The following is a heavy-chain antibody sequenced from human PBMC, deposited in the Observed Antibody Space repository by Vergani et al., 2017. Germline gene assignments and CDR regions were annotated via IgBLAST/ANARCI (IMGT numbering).Heavy chain of an antibody. CDR1: GFTFSSYE. CDR2: ISSSGSTI. D-gene: IGHD6-19*01. J-gene: IGHJ4*02. Sequence: EVQLVESGGGLVQPGGSLRLSCAASGFTFSSYEMNWVRQAPGKGLEWVSYISSSGSTIYYADSVKGRFTISRDNAKNSLYLQMNSLRAEDTAVYYCARDVPLYVSSGWYHWGQGTLVTVSS. V-gene: IGHV3-48*03. CDR3: ARDVPLYVSSGWYH.